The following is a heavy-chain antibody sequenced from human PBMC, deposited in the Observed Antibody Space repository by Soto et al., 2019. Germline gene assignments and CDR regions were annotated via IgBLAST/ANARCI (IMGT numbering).Heavy chain of an antibody. Sequence: SETLSLTCTVSGGSISSYYWSWIRQPPGKGLEWIGYIYYSGSTNYNPSLKSRVTISVDTSKNQFSLKLSSVTAADTAVYYCARKQAVAGTFDYWGQGTLVTVSS. J-gene: IGHJ4*02. CDR1: GGSISSYY. CDR3: ARKQAVAGTFDY. V-gene: IGHV4-59*08. D-gene: IGHD6-19*01. CDR2: IYYSGST.